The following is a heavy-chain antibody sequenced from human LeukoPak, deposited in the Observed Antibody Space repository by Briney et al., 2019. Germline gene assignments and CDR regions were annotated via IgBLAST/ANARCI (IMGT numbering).Heavy chain of an antibody. J-gene: IGHJ4*02. CDR1: GFTFSSFA. Sequence: GGSLILSCAASGFTFSSFAMHWVRQAPGKGLEWVSVISYDGSKTYYADSVKGRFTISRDNSRNTLYLQMNRVRAEDTAVYYCAREGRAYYDSSGYFFWYFDYWGQGTLVTVSS. CDR2: ISYDGSKT. V-gene: IGHV3-30*04. D-gene: IGHD3-22*01. CDR3: AREGRAYYDSSGYFFWYFDY.